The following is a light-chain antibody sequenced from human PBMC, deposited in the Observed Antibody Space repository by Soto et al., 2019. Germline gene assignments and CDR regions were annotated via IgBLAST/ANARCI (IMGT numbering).Light chain of an antibody. V-gene: IGKV3-20*01. CDR3: QQYGSSRT. CDR2: GAS. Sequence: IVLTQSPGTLSLSPWERATLSCRASQSVSSSYLAWYQQKPGQAPRLLIYGASSRATGIPDRFSGSGSGTDFTLTISGLEPEDFAVYYCQQYGSSRTFGQGTKVDIK. J-gene: IGKJ1*01. CDR1: QSVSSSY.